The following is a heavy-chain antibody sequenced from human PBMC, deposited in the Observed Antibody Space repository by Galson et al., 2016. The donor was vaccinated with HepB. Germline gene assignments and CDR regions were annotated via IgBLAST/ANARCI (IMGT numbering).Heavy chain of an antibody. D-gene: IGHD6-19*01. J-gene: IGHJ4*02. V-gene: IGHV1-18*01. CDR3: ARTAVAGPSFCSF. CDR1: GYIFTNYG. Sequence: QSGAEVKKPGASVKVSCKTSGYIFTNYGITWVRQAPEKGLEWMGWTSADSGDTNYAQKFQGRVTMTTDTSTTTAYMELRSLRSDDTAVYYCARTAVAGPSFCSFWGQGTLITVSS. CDR2: TSADSGDT.